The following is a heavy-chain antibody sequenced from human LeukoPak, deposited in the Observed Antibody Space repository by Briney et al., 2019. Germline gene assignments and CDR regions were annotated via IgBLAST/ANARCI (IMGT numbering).Heavy chain of an antibody. Sequence: GGSLRLSCAASGFTFSSYAMSWVRQAPGKGLEWVSAISGSGGSTYYADSVKGRFTISRDNSKNTLYLQMNSLRAEDTAVYYCVTPYDSSGYYSFDYWGQGTLVTVSS. V-gene: IGHV3-23*01. CDR2: ISGSGGST. CDR1: GFTFSSYA. D-gene: IGHD3-22*01. CDR3: VTPYDSSGYYSFDY. J-gene: IGHJ4*02.